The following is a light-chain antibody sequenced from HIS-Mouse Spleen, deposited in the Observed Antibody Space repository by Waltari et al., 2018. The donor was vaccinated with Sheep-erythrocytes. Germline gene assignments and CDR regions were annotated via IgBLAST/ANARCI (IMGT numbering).Light chain of an antibody. CDR1: ALPKKN. V-gene: IGLV3-10*01. CDR3: SSYAGSNNWV. CDR2: EDS. Sequence: SYDLTQPPSVSVSPGQTARITGSGDALPKKNAYWYQQKSGQAPVLVIYEDSKRPSGIPERFSGSRSGTMASLTVSGLQAEDEADYYCSSYAGSNNWVFGGGTKLTVL. J-gene: IGLJ3*02.